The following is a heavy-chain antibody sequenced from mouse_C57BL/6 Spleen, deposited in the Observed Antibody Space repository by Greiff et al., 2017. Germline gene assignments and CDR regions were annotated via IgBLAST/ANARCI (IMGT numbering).Heavy chain of an antibody. CDR3: ARGELRLRMDY. Sequence: VMLVESGAELVKPGASVKISCKASGYAFSSYWMNWVKQRPGKGLEWIGQIYPGDGDTNYNGKFKGKATLTADKSSSTAYMQLSSLTSEDSAVYFCARGELRLRMDYWGQGTSVTVSS. D-gene: IGHD3-2*02. CDR1: GYAFSSYW. V-gene: IGHV1-80*01. CDR2: IYPGDGDT. J-gene: IGHJ4*01.